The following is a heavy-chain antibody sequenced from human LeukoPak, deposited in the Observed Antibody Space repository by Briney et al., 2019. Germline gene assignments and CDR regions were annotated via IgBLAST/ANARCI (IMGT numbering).Heavy chain of an antibody. Sequence: GGSLRLSCAASGFTFSSYWMHWVRQAPGKGLVWVSRINSDGSSTNYADSVKGRLTISRDNAKNTLYLQMNSLRAEDTAVYYCARTLAYYYDSGGYDYWGQGTLVTVSS. CDR2: INSDGSST. J-gene: IGHJ4*02. D-gene: IGHD3-22*01. CDR3: ARTLAYYYDSGGYDY. V-gene: IGHV3-74*01. CDR1: GFTFSSYW.